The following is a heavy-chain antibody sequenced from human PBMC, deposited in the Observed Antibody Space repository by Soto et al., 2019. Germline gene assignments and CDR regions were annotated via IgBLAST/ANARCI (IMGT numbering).Heavy chain of an antibody. D-gene: IGHD3-3*01. Sequence: GGSMRLSCAASGFTFSSYAMHWVRQAPGKGLEWVAVISYDGSNKYYADSVKGRFTISRDNSKNTLYLQMNSLRAEDTAVYYCARDTRITIFGVVIRKGDDYWGQGTLVTVSS. CDR3: ARDTRITIFGVVIRKGDDY. CDR2: ISYDGSNK. J-gene: IGHJ4*02. CDR1: GFTFSSYA. V-gene: IGHV3-30-3*01.